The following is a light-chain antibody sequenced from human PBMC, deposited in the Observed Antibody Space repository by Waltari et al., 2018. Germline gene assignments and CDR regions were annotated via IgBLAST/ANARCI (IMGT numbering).Light chain of an antibody. J-gene: IGLJ2*01. CDR3: CSYAGIV. CDR1: SSDVGVYNY. V-gene: IGLV2-11*01. CDR2: DVS. Sequence: QSALTQPRSVSGSPGQSVTISCTGTSSDVGVYNYVSWYQQHPGKAPKLMIYDVSKRPSGVPDRFSGSKSGNTASLTISGLQAEDEADYYCCSYAGIVFGGGTKLTVL.